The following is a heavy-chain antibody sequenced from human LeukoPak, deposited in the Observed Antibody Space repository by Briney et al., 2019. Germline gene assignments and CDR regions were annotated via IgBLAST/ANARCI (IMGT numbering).Heavy chain of an antibody. CDR2: IKQDGSEK. D-gene: IGHD2/OR15-2a*01. Sequence: GGSLRLSCAASGFTFSSYWMSWVRQAPGKGLEWVANIKQDGSEKYYVDSVKGRFTISRDNAKNSLYLQMNSLRAEDTTVYYCARELSEVPYDYWGQGTLVTVSS. V-gene: IGHV3-7*01. J-gene: IGHJ4*02. CDR1: GFTFSSYW. CDR3: ARELSEVPYDY.